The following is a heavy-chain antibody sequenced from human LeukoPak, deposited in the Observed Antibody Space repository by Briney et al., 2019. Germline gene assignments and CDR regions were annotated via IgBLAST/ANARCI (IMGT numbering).Heavy chain of an antibody. J-gene: IGHJ4*02. Sequence: SETLSLTCAVYGGXFSGYYWSWIRQPPGKGLEWIGEINHSGSTNYNPSLKSRVTISVDTSKNQFSLKLSSVTAADTAVYYCARGLSDEGRKTPFDYWGQGTLVTVSS. CDR1: GGXFSGYY. D-gene: IGHD2-21*01. V-gene: IGHV4-34*01. CDR3: ARGLSDEGRKTPFDY. CDR2: INHSGST.